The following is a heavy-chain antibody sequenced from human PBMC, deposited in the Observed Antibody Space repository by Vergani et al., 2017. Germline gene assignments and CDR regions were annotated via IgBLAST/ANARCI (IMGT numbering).Heavy chain of an antibody. V-gene: IGHV4-61*02. Sequence: QVQLQESGPGLVKPSQTLSLTCTVSGGSISSGSYYWSWIRQPAGKGLEWIGRIYTNGSTNYNPSLKSRVTMSVDTSKNQFSLKLSSVTAADTAVYYCARGGIVVPNWFDPWGQGTLVTVSS. CDR2: IYTNGST. CDR1: GGSISSGSYY. CDR3: ARGGIVVPNWFDP. J-gene: IGHJ5*02. D-gene: IGHD2-2*01.